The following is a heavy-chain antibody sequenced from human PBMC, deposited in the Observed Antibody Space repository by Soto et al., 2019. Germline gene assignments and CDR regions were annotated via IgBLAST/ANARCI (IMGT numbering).Heavy chain of an antibody. CDR2: IKQDGSEK. Sequence: EVQLVESGGGLVQPGGSLRLSCAASGFTFSSYWMSWVRQAPGKGLERVANIKQDGSEKYYVDSVKGRFTISRDNAKNSLYLQMNSLRAEDTAVYYCARERVVPAAAYYYGMDVWGQGTTVTVSS. J-gene: IGHJ6*02. CDR1: GFTFSSYW. CDR3: ARERVVPAAAYYYGMDV. V-gene: IGHV3-7*05. D-gene: IGHD2-2*01.